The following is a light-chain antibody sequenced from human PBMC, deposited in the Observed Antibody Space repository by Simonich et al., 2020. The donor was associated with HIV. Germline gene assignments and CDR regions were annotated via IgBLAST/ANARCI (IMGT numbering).Light chain of an antibody. V-gene: IGKV3-15*01. CDR2: GAS. CDR1: QSVSSN. Sequence: EIVMTQSPATLSVSPGERATLSCRASQSVSSNFAWYQQKPGQAPRLLIYGASTRATGIPARFSGSGSGTEFTLTISSMQSEDFAVYYCHQYNNWPQWTFGQGTKVEIK. CDR3: HQYNNWPQWT. J-gene: IGKJ1*01.